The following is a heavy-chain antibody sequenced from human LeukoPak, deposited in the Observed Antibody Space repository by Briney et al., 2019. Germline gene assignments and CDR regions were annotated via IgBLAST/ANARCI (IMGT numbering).Heavy chain of an antibody. V-gene: IGHV1-2*02. CDR3: ARDPPGTTAFDL. J-gene: IGHJ3*01. Sequence: ASVKVSCKASGYTFTSYYMHWVRQAPGQGLEWMGWINPKSDGTKYAQNFQGRVTMTWDTSISTAYMEVSRLTSDDTAMFYCARDPPGTTAFDLWGQGTMVTVSS. CDR2: INPKSDGT. CDR1: GYTFTSYY. D-gene: IGHD1-1*01.